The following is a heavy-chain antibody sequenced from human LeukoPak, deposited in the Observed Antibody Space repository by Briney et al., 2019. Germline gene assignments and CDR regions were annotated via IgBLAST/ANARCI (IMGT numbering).Heavy chain of an antibody. CDR1: GFTFSSYE. J-gene: IGHJ4*02. D-gene: IGHD2-15*01. CDR2: ISSSGSTI. CDR3: ARKGLLRLSFDY. V-gene: IGHV3-48*03. Sequence: PGGSLRLSCAASGFTFSSYEMNWVRQAPGKGLEWVSYISSSGSTIYYADSVKGRFTISRDNAKNSLYLQMNSLRAEDTAVYYFARKGLLRLSFDYWGQGTLVTVSS.